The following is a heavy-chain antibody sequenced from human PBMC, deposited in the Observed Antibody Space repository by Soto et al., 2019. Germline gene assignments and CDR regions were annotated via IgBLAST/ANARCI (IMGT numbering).Heavy chain of an antibody. CDR3: AKEALLLWFGEYQPTYYGMDV. J-gene: IGHJ6*02. Sequence: GGSLRLSCAASGFTFSSYGMHWVRQAPGKGLEWVSAISGSGGSTYYADSVKGRFTISRDNSKDTLYLQMNSLRAEDTAVYYCAKEALLLWFGEYQPTYYGMDVWGQGTTVTVSS. V-gene: IGHV3-23*01. CDR2: ISGSGGST. D-gene: IGHD3-10*01. CDR1: GFTFSSYG.